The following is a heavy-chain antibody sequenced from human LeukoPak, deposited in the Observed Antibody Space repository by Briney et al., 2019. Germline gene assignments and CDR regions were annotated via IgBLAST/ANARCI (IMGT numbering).Heavy chain of an antibody. CDR3: AKDPAYYDFWSGYYTGGNFDY. J-gene: IGHJ4*02. V-gene: IGHV3-23*01. D-gene: IGHD3-3*01. CDR1: GFTFSSYA. Sequence: QPGGSLRLSCAASGFTFSSYAMSWVRQAPGKGLEWVSAISGSGGSTYYADSVKGRFTISRDNSKNTLYLQMNSLRAEDTDVYYCAKDPAYYDFWSGYYTGGNFDYWGQGTLVTVSS. CDR2: ISGSGGST.